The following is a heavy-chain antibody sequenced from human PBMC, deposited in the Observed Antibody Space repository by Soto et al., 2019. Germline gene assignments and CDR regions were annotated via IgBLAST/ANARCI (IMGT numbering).Heavy chain of an antibody. CDR3: ARVREVDCSSTSCYLYYYMDV. V-gene: IGHV1-18*01. D-gene: IGHD2-2*01. CDR1: GYTFTSYG. Sequence: ASVKVSCKASGYTFTSYGISWVRQAPGQGLEWMGWISAYNSNTNYAQKLQGRVTMTTDTSTSTAYMELRSLRSDDTAVYYCARVREVDCSSTSCYLYYYMDVWGKGTTVTVSS. CDR2: ISAYNSNT. J-gene: IGHJ6*03.